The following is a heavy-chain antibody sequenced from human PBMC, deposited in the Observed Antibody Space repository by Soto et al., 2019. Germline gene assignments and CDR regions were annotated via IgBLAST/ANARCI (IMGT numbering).Heavy chain of an antibody. J-gene: IGHJ6*02. CDR2: ISGSGGYI. D-gene: IGHD2-15*01. CDR3: AKAPPPNCSGGNCYFLQFGMDV. Sequence: GGSLRLSCAASGFTFSSYAMSWVRQAPGKGLEWVSAISGSGGYIYYADSVKGRFTISRDNAKNSLYLQMNSLRVEDTAVYYCAKAPPPNCSGGNCYFLQFGMDVWGQGTTVTVYS. CDR1: GFTFSSYA. V-gene: IGHV3-23*01.